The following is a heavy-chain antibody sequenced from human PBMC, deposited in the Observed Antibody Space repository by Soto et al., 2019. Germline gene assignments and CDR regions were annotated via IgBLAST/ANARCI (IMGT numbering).Heavy chain of an antibody. Sequence: EVKLVEAGGGLVQPGGSLRLSCEASGFTFTDYWIHWVRQVPGKGLVWVSRIHSEGSSTSYAESVKGRFTISRDNTKHTVSLRMNSLTIDDTGVYYCARAMVGATRSAWRGLAFWGQGTRVIASS. CDR1: GFTFTDYW. CDR2: IHSEGSST. CDR3: ARAMVGATRSAWRGLAF. J-gene: IGHJ6*02. D-gene: IGHD2-15*01. V-gene: IGHV3-74*01.